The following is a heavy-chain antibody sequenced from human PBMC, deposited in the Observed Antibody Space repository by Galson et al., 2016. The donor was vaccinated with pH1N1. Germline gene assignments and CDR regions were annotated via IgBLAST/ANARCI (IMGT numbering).Heavy chain of an antibody. J-gene: IGHJ4*02. V-gene: IGHV4-34*01. D-gene: IGHD3-10*01. CDR1: GGSFSDYC. Sequence: ETLSLTCTVYGGSFSDYCWSWIRQPPGKGLEWIGEVNPSGSTIYNPSLNSRVIISADTSRNQFSLKLTSVTAADTAVYFCARVDFGGKLGDWGQGTQVTVSS. CDR3: ARVDFGGKLGD. CDR2: VNPSGST.